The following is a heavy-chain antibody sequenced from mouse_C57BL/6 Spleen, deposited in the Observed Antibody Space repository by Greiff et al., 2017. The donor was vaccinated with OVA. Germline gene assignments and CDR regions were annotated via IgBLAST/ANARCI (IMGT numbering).Heavy chain of an antibody. Sequence: EVQLVESGPGLVKPSQSLSLTCSVTGYSITSGYYWNWIRQFPGNKLEWMGYISYDGSNNYNPSLKNRISITRDTSKNQFFLKLNSVTTEDTATYYCARDPHYYAQPFAYWGQGTLVTVSA. J-gene: IGHJ3*01. V-gene: IGHV3-6*01. CDR2: ISYDGSN. CDR1: GYSITSGYY. D-gene: IGHD1-1*01. CDR3: ARDPHYYAQPFAY.